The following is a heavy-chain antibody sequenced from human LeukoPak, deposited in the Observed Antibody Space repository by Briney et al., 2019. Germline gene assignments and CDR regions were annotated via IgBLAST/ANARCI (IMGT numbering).Heavy chain of an antibody. Sequence: TGGSLRLSCAASGFTVRNNYMSWVRQAPGKGLEWVSVIYSGGSTYYADSVKGRFTISRDNSKNTLYLQMNSLRAEDTAVYFCATGERMVRGDGVDYWGQGTQVTVSS. J-gene: IGHJ4*02. CDR1: GFTVRNNY. D-gene: IGHD3-10*01. CDR2: IYSGGST. V-gene: IGHV3-66*01. CDR3: ATGERMVRGDGVDY.